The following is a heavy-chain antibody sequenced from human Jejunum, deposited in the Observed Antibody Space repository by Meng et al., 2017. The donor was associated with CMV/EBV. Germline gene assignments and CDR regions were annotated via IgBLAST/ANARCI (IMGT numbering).Heavy chain of an antibody. CDR2: IFYGGST. J-gene: IGHJ4*02. D-gene: IGHD2-15*01. V-gene: IGHV4-30-4*08. CDR3: VRGRCSGSNCYISVDS. Sequence: VSAPQRVEPSLALPLTFLVSGGSINSGVDDRRWTRQTPGKGLEWIDYIFYGGSTYYNPSVKSRITITVYTSENQFSLKLNSVTAADTAVYYCVRGRCSGSNCYISVDSWGQGTLVTVSS. CDR1: GGSINSGVDD.